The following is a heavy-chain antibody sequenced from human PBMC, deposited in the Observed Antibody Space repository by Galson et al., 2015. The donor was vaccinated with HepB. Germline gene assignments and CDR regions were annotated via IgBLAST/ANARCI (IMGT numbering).Heavy chain of an antibody. D-gene: IGHD2/OR15-2a*01. V-gene: IGHV3-66*02. CDR1: GFTVSSHY. CDR2: IYDDGST. CDR3: ARDFSPFFFDP. Sequence: LRLSCAASGFTVSSHYMSWVRQAPGKGLEWVSVIYDDGSTYYADSVKGRFTISRDNSKNTLYLHMNSLRAEDTAVYYCARDFSPFFFDPWGQGTLVTVS. J-gene: IGHJ5*02.